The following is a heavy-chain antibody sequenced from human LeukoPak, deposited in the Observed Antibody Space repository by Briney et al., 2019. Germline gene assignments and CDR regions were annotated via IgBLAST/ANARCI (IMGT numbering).Heavy chain of an antibody. Sequence: EASVKVSCKASGYTFTSYDINWVRQATGQGREWMGWMNPNSGNTGYAQKFQGRATTTSNTPTSTAYMQLSSLRSEDTAVSYCARGRAKRCSGGSRYFDYWGQGTLVTVSS. J-gene: IGHJ4*02. CDR1: GYTFTSYD. D-gene: IGHD2-15*01. CDR2: MNPNSGNT. V-gene: IGHV1-8*03. CDR3: ARGRAKRCSGGSRYFDY.